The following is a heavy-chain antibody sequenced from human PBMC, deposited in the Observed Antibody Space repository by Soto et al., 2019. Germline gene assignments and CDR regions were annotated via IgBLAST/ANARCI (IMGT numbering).Heavy chain of an antibody. V-gene: IGHV3-23*01. CDR1: GFTFSIYA. D-gene: IGHD3-16*02. Sequence: GSLVLSCSASGFTFSIYAITGVRQAPGKGLEWVSVISGSGGSTYYAASVKGRFTISRDNSRNTLFLQINSLRAEDMAVYYCAKEGASQNIVTRNFDYWGQGTLVTVYS. CDR3: AKEGASQNIVTRNFDY. CDR2: ISGSGGST. J-gene: IGHJ4*02.